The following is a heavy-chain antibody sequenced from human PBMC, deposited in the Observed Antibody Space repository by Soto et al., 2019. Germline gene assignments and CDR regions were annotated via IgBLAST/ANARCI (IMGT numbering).Heavy chain of an antibody. CDR2: IYYSGST. V-gene: IGHV4-59*08. J-gene: IGHJ1*01. CDR3: ARHEEAYSNFLFQH. Sequence: SETLSLTCTVSGGSISSYYWSWIRQPPGKGLEWIGYIYYSGSTEYSPSLKSRVTISVDTSKNQFSLKVRSVTAADTAVYYCARHEEAYSNFLFQHWGQGTLVTVSS. CDR1: GGSISSYY. D-gene: IGHD4-4*01.